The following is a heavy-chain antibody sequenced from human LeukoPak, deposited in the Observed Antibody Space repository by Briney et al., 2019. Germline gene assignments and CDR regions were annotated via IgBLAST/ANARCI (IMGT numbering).Heavy chain of an antibody. V-gene: IGHV6-1*01. CDR2: TYYRSRWYN. CDR1: GDSVPSKSAT. CDR3: ARDPRVSAGWQLDY. J-gene: IGHJ4*02. D-gene: IGHD6-19*01. Sequence: SQTLSLTCAISGDSVPSKSATWNWIRQSPSRGLEWLGKTYYRSRWYNDSAVSVTGRITISPDTSKNQFSLQLNSVTPEDTAVYYCARDPRVSAGWQLDYWGQGTLVTVPS.